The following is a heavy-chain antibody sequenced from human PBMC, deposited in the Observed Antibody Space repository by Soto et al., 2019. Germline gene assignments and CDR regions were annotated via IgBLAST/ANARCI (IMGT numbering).Heavy chain of an antibody. CDR1: GYTFTSYG. D-gene: IGHD6-19*01. J-gene: IGHJ6*02. V-gene: IGHV1-18*04. CDR2: ISAYNGNT. Sequence: EASVKVSCKASGYTFTSYGISWVRQAPGQGLEWMGWISAYNGNTEYAQNFQGRVTMTTYTSTSTAYMELRRVRSDDTAVYYCARDGRVVAVAGTDYYYGMDVWGQGTTVTLSS. CDR3: ARDGRVVAVAGTDYYYGMDV.